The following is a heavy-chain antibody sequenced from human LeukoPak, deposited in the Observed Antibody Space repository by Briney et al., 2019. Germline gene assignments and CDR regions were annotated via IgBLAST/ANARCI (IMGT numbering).Heavy chain of an antibody. Sequence: GASVKVSCKVPGYTLTELSMHWVRQAPGKGLEWMGGFDPEDGETIYAQKFQGRATMTEDTSTDTAYMELSSLRSEDTAVYYCATFGWNYFDYWGQGTLVTVSS. V-gene: IGHV1-24*01. CDR2: FDPEDGET. CDR3: ATFGWNYFDY. D-gene: IGHD6-19*01. CDR1: GYTLTELS. J-gene: IGHJ4*02.